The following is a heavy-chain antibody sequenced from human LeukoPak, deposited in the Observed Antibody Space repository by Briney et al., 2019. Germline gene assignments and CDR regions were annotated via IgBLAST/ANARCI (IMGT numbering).Heavy chain of an antibody. CDR2: INHSGST. Sequence: SETLSLTCSVSDDSITMYYWTWIRQPPGKGLEWIGEINHSGSTNYNPSLKSRVTISVDTSKNQFSLKLSSVTAADTAVYYCARGGKYSYGYEDAFDIWGQGTMVTVSS. D-gene: IGHD5-18*01. V-gene: IGHV4-34*01. CDR1: DDSITMYY. CDR3: ARGGKYSYGYEDAFDI. J-gene: IGHJ3*02.